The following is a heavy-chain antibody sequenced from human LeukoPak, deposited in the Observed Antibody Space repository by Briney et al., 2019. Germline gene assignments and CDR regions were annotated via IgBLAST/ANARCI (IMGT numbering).Heavy chain of an antibody. Sequence: PSETLSLTCAVYGGSFSGYYWSWIRQPPGKGLEWLGEINHSGSTNYNPSLKSRVTISVDTSKNQFSLKLSSVTAADTAVYYCAREGLEIVAGGAFDIWGQGTMVTVSS. J-gene: IGHJ3*02. CDR2: INHSGST. V-gene: IGHV4-34*01. CDR3: AREGLEIVAGGAFDI. D-gene: IGHD3-22*01. CDR1: GGSFSGYY.